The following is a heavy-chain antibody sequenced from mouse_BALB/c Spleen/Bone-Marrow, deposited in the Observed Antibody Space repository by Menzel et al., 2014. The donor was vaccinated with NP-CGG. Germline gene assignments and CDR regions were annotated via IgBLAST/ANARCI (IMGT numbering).Heavy chain of an antibody. CDR3: ASYRYAWYFDV. Sequence: VQLKESGAELVEPGASVKLSCTASGFNIKDTYMHWVKQRPEQGLEWIGRIDPANGNTKYDPKFQGKATITADTSSNTAYLQLSSLTSEDTAVYYCASYRYAWYFDVWGAGTRSPSPQ. CDR2: IDPANGNT. J-gene: IGHJ1*01. V-gene: IGHV14-3*02. D-gene: IGHD2-14*01. CDR1: GFNIKDTY.